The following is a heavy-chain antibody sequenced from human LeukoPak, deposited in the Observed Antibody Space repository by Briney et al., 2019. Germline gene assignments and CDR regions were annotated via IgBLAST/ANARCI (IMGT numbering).Heavy chain of an antibody. CDR2: IQNDGNNK. CDR1: GFTFRSNG. CDR3: ARDWGTSSLYLVN. V-gene: IGHV3-30*02. D-gene: IGHD6-6*01. J-gene: IGHJ4*02. Sequence: GGSLRLSXAASGFTFRSNGMHWVRQAPGKGLEWVAFIQNDGNNKKYADSVKGRFTISRDNSKNTLYLQMNSLRAEDTAVYYCARDWGTSSLYLVNWGQGTLVTVSS.